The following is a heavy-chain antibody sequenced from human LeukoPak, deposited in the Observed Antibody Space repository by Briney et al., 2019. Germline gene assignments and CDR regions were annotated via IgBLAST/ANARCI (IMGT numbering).Heavy chain of an antibody. D-gene: IGHD1-26*01. CDR3: ARDRIVGATTAFDV. J-gene: IGHJ3*01. Sequence: ASVKVSCKASGGTYSSHAISWVRQSPGQGLAWMGGIIPIFGTANYAQKFQGRVTITADELTSTAYMELSSLRSEDTAVYYCARDRIVGATTAFDVWGQGTMVTVSS. V-gene: IGHV1-69*13. CDR1: GGTYSSHA. CDR2: IIPIFGTA.